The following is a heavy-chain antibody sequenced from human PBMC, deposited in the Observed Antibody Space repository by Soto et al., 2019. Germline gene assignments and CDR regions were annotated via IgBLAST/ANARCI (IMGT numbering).Heavy chain of an antibody. CDR2: IYPGDSDT. CDR3: ARSPYSSGWYDAFDI. D-gene: IGHD6-19*01. J-gene: IGHJ3*02. CDR1: GYIFTSYW. Sequence: PGESLKISCKGSGYIFTSYWIGCFRQMPVKGLEWMGIIYPGDSDTRYSPSFQGQVTISADKSISTAYLQWSSLKASDTAMYYCARSPYSSGWYDAFDIWGQGTMVTVSS. V-gene: IGHV5-51*01.